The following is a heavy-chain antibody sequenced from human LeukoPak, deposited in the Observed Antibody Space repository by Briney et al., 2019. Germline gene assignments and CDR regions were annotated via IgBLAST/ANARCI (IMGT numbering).Heavy chain of an antibody. V-gene: IGHV3-73*01. CDR3: TQSNY. CDR2: IRSKADNYAI. Sequence: GGSLRLSCAASGFTFSGSPILWVRQASGKGLEWVGRIRSKADNYAIAYAASVQGRCTISRDDSKSTAYLQLNSLKTEDTAVYYCTQSNYWGQGALVTVSS. CDR1: GFTFSGSP. J-gene: IGHJ4*02.